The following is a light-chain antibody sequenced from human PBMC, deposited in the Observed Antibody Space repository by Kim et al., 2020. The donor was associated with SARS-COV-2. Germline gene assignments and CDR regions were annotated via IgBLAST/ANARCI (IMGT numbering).Light chain of an antibody. CDR1: SSDIGSNY. V-gene: IGLV1-47*02. Sequence: QSVLTQPPSASGTPGQRVTISCTGSSSDIGSNYVYWFQQLPGTAPKLLIYNNNQRPSGVPDRFSGSKSGTSASPAISGVRSEDEADYYCGPWDDSLSGWVFGGGTQLTVL. CDR3: GPWDDSLSGWV. J-gene: IGLJ3*02. CDR2: NNN.